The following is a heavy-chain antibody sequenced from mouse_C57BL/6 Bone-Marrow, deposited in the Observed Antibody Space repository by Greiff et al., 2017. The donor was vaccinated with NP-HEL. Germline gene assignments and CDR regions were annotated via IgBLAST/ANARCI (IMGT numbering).Heavy chain of an antibody. CDR1: GFTFSDYG. CDR2: ISSGSSTI. Sequence: EVKLVESGGGLVKPGGSLKLSCAASGFTFSDYGMHWVRQAPEKGLEWVAYISSGSSTIYYADTVKGRFTISRDNAKNTLFLQMTSLRSEDTAMYYCAGLRQYYFDYWGQGTTLTVSS. D-gene: IGHD2-4*01. CDR3: AGLRQYYFDY. V-gene: IGHV5-17*01. J-gene: IGHJ2*01.